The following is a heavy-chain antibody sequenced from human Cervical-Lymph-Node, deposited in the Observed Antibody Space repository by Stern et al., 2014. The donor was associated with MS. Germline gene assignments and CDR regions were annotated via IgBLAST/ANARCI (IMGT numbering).Heavy chain of an antibody. D-gene: IGHD2-8*01. V-gene: IGHV1-3*01. Sequence: QVQLVQSGAEVRKPGASVKVSCEASGYAFSSYAINWVRQAPGQRLEWMGWISVGDGYTKYSQTLQGRVTFTRDTSTSTAYMELSSLGSEDTAVFYCARDGTNGYFDYWGQGTLVTVSS. CDR2: ISVGDGYT. CDR1: GYAFSSYA. CDR3: ARDGTNGYFDY. J-gene: IGHJ4*02.